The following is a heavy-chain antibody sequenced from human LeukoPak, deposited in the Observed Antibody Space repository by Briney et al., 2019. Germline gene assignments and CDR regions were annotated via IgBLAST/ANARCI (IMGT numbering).Heavy chain of an antibody. CDR1: GGSISNYY. CDR3: ARATMVAGYYYFDY. CDR2: MYYSGST. V-gene: IGHV4-59*01. J-gene: IGHJ4*02. Sequence: SETLSLTCTVSGGSISNYYWSWIRQPPGKGLEWIGYMYYSGSTNYNPSLKSRVSISVDTSKNQFSLKLSSVTAADTAVYCCARATMVAGYYYFDYWGQGTLVTVSS. D-gene: IGHD1-26*01.